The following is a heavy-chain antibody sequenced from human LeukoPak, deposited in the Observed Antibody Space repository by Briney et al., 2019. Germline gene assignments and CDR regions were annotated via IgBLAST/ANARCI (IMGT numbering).Heavy chain of an antibody. V-gene: IGHV4-59*01. CDR1: GGSISSYY. CDR3: ARVQYGDTAMVKDAFDI. J-gene: IGHJ3*02. Sequence: SETLSLTCTVSGGSISSYYWSWIRQPPGKGLEWIGYIYYSGSTNYNPSLKSRVTISVDTSKNQFSLKLSSVTAADTAVYYCARVQYGDTAMVKDAFDIWGQGTMVTVSS. CDR2: IYYSGST. D-gene: IGHD5-18*01.